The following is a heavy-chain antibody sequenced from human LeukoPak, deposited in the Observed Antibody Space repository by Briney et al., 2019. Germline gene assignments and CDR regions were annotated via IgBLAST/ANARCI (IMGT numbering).Heavy chain of an antibody. Sequence: GGSLRLSCAASGFTFSSYAMHWVRQAPGKGLXXXAVISYDGSNKXXAXXXXGRFTISRDNSKNTLYLQMNSLRAEDTAVYYCARDVYGDYADYWGQGTLVTVSS. CDR3: ARDVYGDYADY. J-gene: IGHJ4*02. CDR2: ISYDGSNK. V-gene: IGHV3-30*14. D-gene: IGHD4-17*01. CDR1: GFTFSSYA.